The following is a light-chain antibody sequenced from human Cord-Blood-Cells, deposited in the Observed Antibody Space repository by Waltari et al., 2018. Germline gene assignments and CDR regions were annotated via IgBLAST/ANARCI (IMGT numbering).Light chain of an antibody. CDR1: QSISSY. J-gene: IGKJ2*03. Sequence: TITCRASQSISSYLNWYQQKPGKAPKLLIYAASSLQSGVPSRFSGSGPGTDFTLTISSLQPEDFATYYCQQSYSTPYSFGQGTKLEIK. CDR2: AAS. CDR3: QQSYSTPYS. V-gene: IGKV1-39*01.